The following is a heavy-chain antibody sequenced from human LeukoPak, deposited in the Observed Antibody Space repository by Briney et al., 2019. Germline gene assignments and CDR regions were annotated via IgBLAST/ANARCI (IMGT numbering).Heavy chain of an antibody. CDR3: ARDRGINLFDY. D-gene: IGHD3-16*01. V-gene: IGHV3-33*08. CDR1: GFTFSSYE. CDR2: IWYDGSNK. J-gene: IGHJ4*02. Sequence: GGSLRLSCAASGFTFSSYEMNWVRQAPGKGLEWVAVIWYDGSNKYYADSVKGRFTISRDNSRNTLYLQMNSLRAEDTAVYYCARDRGINLFDYWGQGTLVTVSS.